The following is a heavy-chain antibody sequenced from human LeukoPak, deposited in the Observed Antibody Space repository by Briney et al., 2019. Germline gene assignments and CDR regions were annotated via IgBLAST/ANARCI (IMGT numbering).Heavy chain of an antibody. CDR1: GFTVSSSF. V-gene: IGHV3-53*01. J-gene: IGHJ5*02. CDR2: IYRGGTT. Sequence: GGSLRLSCEASGFTVSSSFMSWVRQPPGKGLEWVSLIYRGGTTYVADSVKGRFTVSRDISKNTLYLQMNSLRAEDTALYYCARPRDDNSGYYISWGQGSLVTVSS. D-gene: IGHD6-19*01. CDR3: ARPRDDNSGYYIS.